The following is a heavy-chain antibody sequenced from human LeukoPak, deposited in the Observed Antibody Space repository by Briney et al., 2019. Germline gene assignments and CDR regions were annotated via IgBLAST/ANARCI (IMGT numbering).Heavy chain of an antibody. D-gene: IGHD6-19*01. CDR3: AGLAVAGMGGYYYGMDV. CDR2: IYYSGST. CDR1: GGSISSSSYY. Sequence: SETLSLTCTVSGGSISSSSYYWSWIRQPPGKGLEWIGYIYYSGSTNYNPSLKSRVTISVDTSKNQFSLKLSSVTAADTAVYYCAGLAVAGMGGYYYGMDVWGQGTTVTVSS. J-gene: IGHJ6*02. V-gene: IGHV4-61*05.